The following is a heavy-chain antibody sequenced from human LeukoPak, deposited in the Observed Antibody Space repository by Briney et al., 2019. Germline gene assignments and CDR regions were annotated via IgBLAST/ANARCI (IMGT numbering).Heavy chain of an antibody. V-gene: IGHV5-51*01. CDR2: MYPGDSDT. CDR3: ARSPSPGVLHFDY. CDR1: GYSFTSYW. D-gene: IGHD2-15*01. Sequence: GESLKISCKGSGYSFTSYWIGWVRQMPGKGLEWMGIMYPGDSDTRYSPSFQGQVTISADKSVSTAYLQWSSLKASDTAMYYCARSPSPGVLHFDYWGQGTLATVSS. J-gene: IGHJ4*02.